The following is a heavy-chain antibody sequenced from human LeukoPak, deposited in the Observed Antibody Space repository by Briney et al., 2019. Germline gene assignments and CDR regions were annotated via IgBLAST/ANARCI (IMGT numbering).Heavy chain of an antibody. CDR3: ARDFSAVGVSTSDY. V-gene: IGHV3-21*06. Sequence: GGSLRLSCAASGFTVSSNYMSWVRQGPGKGLEWVSSVSSSSSFISYADSVRGRFTISRDNTKNSLYLQMNSLRAEDTAMYYCARDFSAVGVSTSDYWGQGTLVTVSS. J-gene: IGHJ4*02. CDR1: GFTVSSNY. D-gene: IGHD3-16*01. CDR2: VSSSSSFI.